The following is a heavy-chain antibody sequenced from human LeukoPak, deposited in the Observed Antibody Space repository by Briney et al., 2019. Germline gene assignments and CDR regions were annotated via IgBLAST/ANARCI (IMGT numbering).Heavy chain of an antibody. D-gene: IGHD3-22*01. CDR3: AKRGVVIRVILVGFHKQAYYFDS. V-gene: IGHV3-23*01. CDR1: GITLSNYG. J-gene: IGHJ4*02. Sequence: GGSLRLSCAVSGITLSNYGMSWVRQAPGKGLEWVAGISDSGGRTNYADSVKGRFTISRDNPKNTLYLQMNSLRAEDTAGYFCAKRGVVIRVILVGFHKQAYYFDSWGQGALVTVSS. CDR2: ISDSGGRT.